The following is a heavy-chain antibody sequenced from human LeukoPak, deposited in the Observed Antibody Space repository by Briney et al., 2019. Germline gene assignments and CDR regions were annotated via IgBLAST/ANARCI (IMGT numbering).Heavy chain of an antibody. J-gene: IGHJ5*02. CDR3: ARVGLGYFDWLTQKSHSWFDP. V-gene: IGHV4-34*01. CDR2: INHSGRT. Sequence: SETLSLTCAVYGGSFSGYYWSWLRQPPGKGLEWIGEINHSGRTNYNPSLKSRVTISVDTSKNQFSLKLSSVTAADTAVYYCARVGLGYFDWLTQKSHSWFDPWAREPWSPSPQ. CDR1: GGSFSGYY. D-gene: IGHD3-9*01.